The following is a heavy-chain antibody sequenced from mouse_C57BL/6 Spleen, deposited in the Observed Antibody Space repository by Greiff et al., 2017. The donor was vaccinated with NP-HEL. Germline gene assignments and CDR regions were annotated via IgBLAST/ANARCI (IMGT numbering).Heavy chain of an antibody. Sequence: EVKLQESGPGLVKPSQSLSLTCSVTGYSITSGYYWNWIRQFPGNKLEWMGYISYDGSNNYNPSLKNRISITHDTSKNQFFLKLNSVTTEDTATYYCARDDGCFDYWGQGTTLTVSS. V-gene: IGHV3-6*01. CDR1: GYSITSGYY. CDR2: ISYDGSN. CDR3: ARDDGCFDY. D-gene: IGHD2-3*01. J-gene: IGHJ2*01.